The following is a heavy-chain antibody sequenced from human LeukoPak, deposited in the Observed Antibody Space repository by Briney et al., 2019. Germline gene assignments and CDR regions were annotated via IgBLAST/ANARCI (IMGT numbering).Heavy chain of an antibody. CDR1: GYNFSNYW. J-gene: IGHJ4*02. Sequence: GESLKISCQGSGYNFSNYWILWVRRMPGKGLEWLGIIYPDESDSRYSPSFRGQVTMSVDQSVTTAYLYWRSLKASDSAIYYCARQRTVIPAAPSDYWGQGTLVTVAS. CDR3: ARQRTVIPAAPSDY. D-gene: IGHD2-2*01. CDR2: IYPDESDS. V-gene: IGHV5-51*01.